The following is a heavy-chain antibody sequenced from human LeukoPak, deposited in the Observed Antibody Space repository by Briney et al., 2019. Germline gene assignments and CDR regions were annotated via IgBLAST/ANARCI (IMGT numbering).Heavy chain of an antibody. J-gene: IGHJ4*02. CDR2: ISGSGGST. Sequence: GGSLRLSCAASGFTFGSYAMSWVRQAPGKGLEWVSAISGSGGSTYYADSVKGRFTISRDNSKNSLYLQMNSLRAEDTAVYYCAKGSSGSYYAFDYWGQGTLVTVSS. CDR3: AKGSSGSYYAFDY. D-gene: IGHD1-26*01. CDR1: GFTFGSYA. V-gene: IGHV3-23*01.